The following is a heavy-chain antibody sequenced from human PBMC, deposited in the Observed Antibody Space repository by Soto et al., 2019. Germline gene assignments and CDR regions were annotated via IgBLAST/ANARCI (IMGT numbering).Heavy chain of an antibody. CDR2: MNPNSGNT. CDR1: GYTFTSYD. CDR3: ARAPPYCSSTSCPDDY. J-gene: IGHJ4*02. D-gene: IGHD2-2*01. V-gene: IGHV1-8*01. Sequence: GASVKVSCKASGYTFTSYDINWVRQATGQGLERMGWMNPNSGNTGYAQKFQGRVTMTRNTSICTAYMELSSLRSEDTAVYYCARAPPYCSSTSCPDDYWGQGTLVTVSS.